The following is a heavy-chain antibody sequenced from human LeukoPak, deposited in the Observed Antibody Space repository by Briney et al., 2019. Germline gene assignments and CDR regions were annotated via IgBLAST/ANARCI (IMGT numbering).Heavy chain of an antibody. CDR1: GFTFSSYA. J-gene: IGHJ5*02. CDR3: VKDGRPVVGGYDPSWLDP. Sequence: PGGSLRLSCSASGFTFSSYAMHWVRQAPGKGLEYVSAISSNGGSTYYADSVKGRFTISRDNSKNTLYLQMSSLRAEDTAVYYCVKDGRPVVGGYDPSWLDPWGQGTLVTVSS. CDR2: ISSNGGST. D-gene: IGHD5-12*01. V-gene: IGHV3-64D*06.